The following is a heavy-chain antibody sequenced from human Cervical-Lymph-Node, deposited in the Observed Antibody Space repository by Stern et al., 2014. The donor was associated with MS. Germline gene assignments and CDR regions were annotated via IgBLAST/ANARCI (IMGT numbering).Heavy chain of an antibody. J-gene: IGHJ4*02. CDR3: ANSIS. CDR1: GFTFSDYY. V-gene: IGHV3-11*01. D-gene: IGHD3-3*02. CDR2: INGSGTAR. Sequence: VQLEESGGGLVKPGGSLRLSCVASGFTFSDYYMNWIRQAPGKGPEWVSYINGSGTARYYADSVKGRFTISRDNAKKSLYLEMNSLRVEDTAVYYCANSISWGQGTLVTVSS.